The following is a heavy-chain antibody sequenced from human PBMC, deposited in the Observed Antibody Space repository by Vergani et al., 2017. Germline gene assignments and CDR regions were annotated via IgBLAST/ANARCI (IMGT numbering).Heavy chain of an antibody. CDR3: GGVADFYGLGSRLLDL. J-gene: IGHJ5*02. V-gene: IGHV4-59*01. D-gene: IGHD3-10*01. CDR1: GGPMSGNH. Sequence: QVRLQESGPGLVKPSETLSLTGSVSGGPMSGNHWSWIRNPPGKELEWFGYRYDSGSTKNNPSLETGVYISGDTSKIQFSLKLNSGTAADTAVYYCGGVADFYGLGSRLLDLWGQGILVTVSS. CDR2: RYDSGST.